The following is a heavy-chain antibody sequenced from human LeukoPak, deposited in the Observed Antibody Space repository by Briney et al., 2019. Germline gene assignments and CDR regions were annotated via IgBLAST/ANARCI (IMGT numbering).Heavy chain of an antibody. CDR2: INPNSGGT. CDR3: ARDLYDSSGTDAFDI. Sequence: ASVKVSCKASGYTFTGYYMHWVRQAPGQGLEWMGWINPNSGGTNYAQKFQGRFTMTRDTSISTAYMELSRLRSDDTAVYYCARDLYDSSGTDAFDIWGQGTMVTVSS. CDR1: GYTFTGYY. J-gene: IGHJ3*02. D-gene: IGHD3-22*01. V-gene: IGHV1-2*02.